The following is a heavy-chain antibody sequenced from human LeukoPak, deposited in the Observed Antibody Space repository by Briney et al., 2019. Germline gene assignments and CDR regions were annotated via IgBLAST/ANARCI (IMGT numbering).Heavy chain of an antibody. CDR2: INHSGST. V-gene: IGHV4-34*01. D-gene: IGHD2-2*01. CDR1: GGSFSGYY. Sequence: SETLSLTCAVYGGSFSGYYWSWIRQPPGKGLEWIGEINHSGSTNYNPSLKSRVTISVDTSKNQFSLKLSSVTAADTAVYYCARDQLLGYYYYYCMDVWGKGTTVTVSS. CDR3: ARDQLLGYYYYYCMDV. J-gene: IGHJ6*03.